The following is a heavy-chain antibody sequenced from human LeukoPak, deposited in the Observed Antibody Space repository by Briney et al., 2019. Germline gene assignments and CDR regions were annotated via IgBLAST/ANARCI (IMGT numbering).Heavy chain of an antibody. J-gene: IGHJ4*02. D-gene: IGHD4-11*01. CDR1: GFTFSSYS. CDR3: AKSMRRVSSTVIYYFDY. CDR2: ISSSSSYI. Sequence: GGSLRLSCAASGFTFSSYSMNWVRQAPGKGLEWVSSISSSSSYIYYADSVKGRFTISRDNSKNTLYLQMNSLRAEDTAVYYCAKSMRRVSSTVIYYFDYWGQGTLVTVSS. V-gene: IGHV3-21*04.